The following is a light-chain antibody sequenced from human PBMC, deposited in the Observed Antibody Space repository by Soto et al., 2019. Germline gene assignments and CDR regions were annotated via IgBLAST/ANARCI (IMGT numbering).Light chain of an antibody. CDR1: SSDVGGYNY. CDR2: EVS. Sequence: QSALTQPASVSGSPGQSITISCTGTSSDVGGYNYVSWYQQHPGKAPKLMIYEVSKRPPGVPNRFSGSKSGNTASLTVSGLQAEDEADYYCSSHAGDKMIFGGGTKLTVL. CDR3: SSHAGDKMI. V-gene: IGLV2-8*01. J-gene: IGLJ2*01.